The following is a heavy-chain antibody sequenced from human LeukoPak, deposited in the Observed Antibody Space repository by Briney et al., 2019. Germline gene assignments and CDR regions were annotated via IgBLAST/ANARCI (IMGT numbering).Heavy chain of an antibody. CDR2: IIPIFGTP. CDR1: GGTFSSYA. J-gene: IGHJ6*03. CDR3: ATFSSRSYYYYMDV. D-gene: IGHD2-2*01. V-gene: IGHV1-69*13. Sequence: SVKVSCKASGGTFSSYAISWVRQAPGQGLEWMGGIIPIFGTPSYAQRFQGRLTITADESTSTAYMDLGSLRSEDTAVYYCATFSSRSYYYYMDVWGKGTTVTVSS.